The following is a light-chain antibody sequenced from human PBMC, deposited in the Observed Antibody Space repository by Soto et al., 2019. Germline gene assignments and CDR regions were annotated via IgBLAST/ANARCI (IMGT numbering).Light chain of an antibody. Sequence: SVLSQPPSASGTPGQRVTISCPGRSFKIGSNTVNWFQPLPETAPKLLIYSNNQRPSGVPDRFSASKSGTSASLAISGLQSEDEADYYCAAWDDSLNGHVFGTGTKVTVL. V-gene: IGLV1-44*01. CDR2: SNN. CDR1: SFKIGSNT. J-gene: IGLJ1*01. CDR3: AAWDDSLNGHV.